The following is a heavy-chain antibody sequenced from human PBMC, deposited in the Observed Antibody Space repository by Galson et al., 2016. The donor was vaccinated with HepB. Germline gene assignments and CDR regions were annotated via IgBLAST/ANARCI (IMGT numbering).Heavy chain of an antibody. CDR1: GSRFTNYW. CDR3: VSLGSAAGFGEV. V-gene: IGHV5-10-1*01. CDR2: TDPSDSYS. Sequence: QSGAEVKKPGESLRISCEGSGSRFTNYWISWVRQMPGKGLEWMGRTDPSDSYSNYSPSSHGHFTIPANKSINTAYLQWSGLKASDTAMYYCVSLGSAAGFGEVRGQGTKVTVSS. D-gene: IGHD6-13*01. J-gene: IGHJ6*02.